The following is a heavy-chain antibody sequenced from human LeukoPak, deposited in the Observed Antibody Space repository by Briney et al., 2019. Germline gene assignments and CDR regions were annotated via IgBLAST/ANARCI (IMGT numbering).Heavy chain of an antibody. Sequence: SETLSLTCTVSGASISSSTYYWGWIRQPPGKGLEWIGSASYSGNTYYNPSLKSRVTILVDTSKNQFSLKMSSVTAADTAVYYCASLYGSGFSFDYWGRGTLVTVSS. CDR2: ASYSGNT. V-gene: IGHV4-39*07. CDR3: ASLYGSGFSFDY. J-gene: IGHJ4*02. D-gene: IGHD3-10*01. CDR1: GASISSSTYY.